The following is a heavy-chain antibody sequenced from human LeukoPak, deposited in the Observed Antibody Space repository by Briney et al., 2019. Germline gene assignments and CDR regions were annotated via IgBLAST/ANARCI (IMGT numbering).Heavy chain of an antibody. CDR2: INPTGGST. CDR1: GYTFTSYY. V-gene: IGHV1-46*01. Sequence: RGASVKVSCKASGYTFTSYYMHWVRQAPGQGLEWMGLINPTGGSTGYAQKFQGRVTMTRDLSTSTDYLELSSLIYDDTAVYYCARDNSVGDYAWWFDPWGQGTLVTVSS. J-gene: IGHJ5*02. D-gene: IGHD1-26*01. CDR3: ARDNSVGDYAWWFDP.